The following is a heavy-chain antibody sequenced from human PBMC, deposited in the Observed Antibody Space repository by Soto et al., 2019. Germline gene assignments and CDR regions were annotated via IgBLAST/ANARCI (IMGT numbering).Heavy chain of an antibody. CDR1: GFTFSNAW. CDR2: IKSKTDGGTT. D-gene: IGHD6-6*01. Sequence: PGGSLRLSCAASGFTFSNAWMSWVRQAPGKGLEWVGRIKSKTDGGTTDYAAPVKGRFTISRDDSKNTLYLQMNSLKTEDTAVYYCTTDEDSSSTYYYYGMDVWGQGTTVTVSS. V-gene: IGHV3-15*01. CDR3: TTDEDSSSTYYYYGMDV. J-gene: IGHJ6*02.